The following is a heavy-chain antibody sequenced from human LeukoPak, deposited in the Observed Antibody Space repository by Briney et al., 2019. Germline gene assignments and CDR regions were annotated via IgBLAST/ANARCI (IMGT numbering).Heavy chain of an antibody. CDR1: GGSISSYY. V-gene: IGHV4-59*08. Sequence: KPSETLSLTCTVSGGSISSYYWSWVRQPPGKGLEWIGYIYYSGSTNYNPSLKSRVTISVDTSKNQFSLKLSSVTAADTAVYYCARRGSNSYGYDYWGQGTLVTVSS. CDR3: ARRGSNSYGYDY. CDR2: IYYSGST. J-gene: IGHJ4*02. D-gene: IGHD5-18*01.